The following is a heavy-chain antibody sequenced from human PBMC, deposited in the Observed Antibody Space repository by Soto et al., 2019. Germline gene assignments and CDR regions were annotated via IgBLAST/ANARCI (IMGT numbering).Heavy chain of an antibody. D-gene: IGHD2-2*01. CDR2: IRSKAYGGTT. J-gene: IGHJ3*02. CDR3: TRGYCSSTSCYSGDAFDI. Sequence: GGSLRLSCTASGFTFGDYAMXWFRQAXGKGLEWVGFIRSKAYGGTTEYAWSVKGRFTISRDDSKSIAYLQMNSLKTEDTAVYYCTRGYCSSTSCYSGDAFDIWGQGTMVTVSS. CDR1: GFTFGDYA. V-gene: IGHV3-49*03.